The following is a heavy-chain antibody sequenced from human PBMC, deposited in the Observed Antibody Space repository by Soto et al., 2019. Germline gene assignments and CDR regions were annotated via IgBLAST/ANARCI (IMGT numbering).Heavy chain of an antibody. CDR1: GGSISSYY. D-gene: IGHD3-22*01. V-gene: IGHV4-59*01. J-gene: IGHJ6*02. Sequence: SETLSLTCTVSGGSISSYYWSWIRRPPGKGLEWIGYIYYSGSTNYNPSLKSRVTISVDTSKNQFSLKLSSVTAADTAVYYCARGNYYDSSGLDYGMDVWGQGTTVTVSS. CDR3: ARGNYYDSSGLDYGMDV. CDR2: IYYSGST.